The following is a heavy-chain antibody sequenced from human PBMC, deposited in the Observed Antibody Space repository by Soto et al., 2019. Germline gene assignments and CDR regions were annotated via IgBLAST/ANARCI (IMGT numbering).Heavy chain of an antibody. D-gene: IGHD1-1*01. CDR2: IYPGDSDT. J-gene: IGHJ4*02. CDR1: GYSFTSYW. V-gene: IGHV5-51*01. Sequence: PGESLKISCKGSGYSFTSYWIGWVRQMPGKGLEWMGIIYPGDSDTRYSPSFQGQVTISADKSISTAYLQWSSLKASDTAMYYCARHRPTTGTTADYLDYWGQGTLVTVSS. CDR3: ARHRPTTGTTADYLDY.